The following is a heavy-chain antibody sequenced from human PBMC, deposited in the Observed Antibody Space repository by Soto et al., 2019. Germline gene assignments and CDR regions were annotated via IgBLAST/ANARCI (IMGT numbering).Heavy chain of an antibody. V-gene: IGHV3-21*01. CDR2: ISSSSSYI. D-gene: IGHD3-22*01. CDR1: GFTFSSYS. CDR3: ARGTYSYDSSVYYSL. J-gene: IGHJ4*02. Sequence: EVQLVESGGGLVKPGGSLRLSCAASGFTFSSYSMNWVRQAPGKGLEWVSSISSSSSYIYYADSVKGRFTISRDNAKNSLYLQMNSLSAEDTAVYYCARGTYSYDSSVYYSLWGQGTLVTVSS.